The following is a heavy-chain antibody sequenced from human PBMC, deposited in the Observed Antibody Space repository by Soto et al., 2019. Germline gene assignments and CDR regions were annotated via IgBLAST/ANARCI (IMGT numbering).Heavy chain of an antibody. CDR3: ARTDVVVPAARVNFFDY. CDR2: IYYTRST. D-gene: IGHD2-2*01. Sequence: PSETLSLTCTVSGASISTYCWSWIRQPPGKGLEWIGYIYYTRSTNYNPSLKSRVTISVDTSKNQFSLRLSSVTAADTAVYYCARTDVVVPAARVNFFDYWGQGTLVTVSS. CDR1: GASISTYC. J-gene: IGHJ4*02. V-gene: IGHV4-59*01.